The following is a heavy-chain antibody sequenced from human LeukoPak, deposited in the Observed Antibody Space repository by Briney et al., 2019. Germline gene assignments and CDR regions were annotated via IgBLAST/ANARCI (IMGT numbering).Heavy chain of an antibody. D-gene: IGHD3-3*01. CDR1: GFTFSSYS. Sequence: GSLRLSCAASGFTFSSYSMNWVRQAPGKGLEWVSGINWNGGSTGNADSVKGRFTISRDNAKNSLYLQMNSLRAEDTALYYCARGYDFWSGSHDAFDIWGQGTMVTVSS. J-gene: IGHJ3*02. CDR3: ARGYDFWSGSHDAFDI. V-gene: IGHV3-20*04. CDR2: INWNGGST.